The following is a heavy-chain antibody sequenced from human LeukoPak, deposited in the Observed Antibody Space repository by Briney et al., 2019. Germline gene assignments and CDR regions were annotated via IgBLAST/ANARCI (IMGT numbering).Heavy chain of an antibody. J-gene: IGHJ4*02. V-gene: IGHV4-34*12. Sequence: SETLSLTCAVHGGSFSDNYWSWIRQPPGKGLEWIGEIIHRVNPNYNPSLKSRVTISVDTSENQFSLNLTSVAATNSAVYFCTGSSRSTRYYFDYWGQGILVTVSS. CDR3: TGSSRSTRYYFDY. CDR1: GGSFSDNY. CDR2: IIHRVNP. D-gene: IGHD6-6*01.